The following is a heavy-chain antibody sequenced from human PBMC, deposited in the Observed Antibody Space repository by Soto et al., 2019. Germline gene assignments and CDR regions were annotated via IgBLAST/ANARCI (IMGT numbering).Heavy chain of an antibody. CDR1: GFTFTSSA. J-gene: IGHJ6*02. CDR2: IVVGSGNT. CDR3: AADTGVAHGWYYYGMDV. Sequence: QMQLVQSGPEVKKPGTSVKVSCKASGFTFTSSAVQWVRQARGQRLEWIGWIVVGSGNTNYAQKFQERVTITRDMSTSTAYMELSSLRSEDTAVYYCAADTGVAHGWYYYGMDVWGQGTTVTVSS. D-gene: IGHD3-3*01. V-gene: IGHV1-58*01.